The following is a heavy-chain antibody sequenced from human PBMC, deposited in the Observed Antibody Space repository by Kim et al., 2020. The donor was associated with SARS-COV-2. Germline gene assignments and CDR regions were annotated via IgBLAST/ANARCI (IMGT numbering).Heavy chain of an antibody. V-gene: IGHV4-34*01. D-gene: IGHD2-15*01. Sequence: SQTLSLTCAVYGGSFSGYYWSWIRQPPGKGLEWIGEINHSGSTNYNPSLKSRVTISVDTSKNQFSLKLSSVTAADTAVYYCARVAATLYYYYGMDVWGQGTTVTVSS. CDR1: GGSFSGYY. CDR3: ARVAATLYYYYGMDV. J-gene: IGHJ6*02. CDR2: INHSGST.